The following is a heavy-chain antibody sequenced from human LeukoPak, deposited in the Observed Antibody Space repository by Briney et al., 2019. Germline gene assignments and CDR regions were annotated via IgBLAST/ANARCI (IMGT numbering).Heavy chain of an antibody. CDR2: ISGSGGST. D-gene: IGHD3-9*01. V-gene: IGHV3-23*01. J-gene: IGHJ4*02. CDR3: AKDGGGLRYSSLYYFDY. Sequence: PGGSLRLSCAASGFTFSSYAMSWVRQAPGKGLEWVSAISGSGGSTYYADSVKGRFTISRDNSKNTLYLQMNSLRAEDTAVYYCAKDGGGLRYSSLYYFDYWGQGTLVTVSS. CDR1: GFTFSSYA.